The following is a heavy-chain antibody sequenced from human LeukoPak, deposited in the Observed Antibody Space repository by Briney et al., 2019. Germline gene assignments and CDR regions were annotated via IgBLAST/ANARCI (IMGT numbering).Heavy chain of an antibody. CDR3: ARGKGYYYDSSGYFGFDY. CDR1: GGSFIGYY. Sequence: SETLSLTCAVYGGSFIGYYWSWIRQPPGKGLEWIGEINHSGSTNYNPSLKSRVTISVDTSKNQFSLKPSSVTAADTAVYYCARGKGYYYDSSGYFGFDYWGQGTLVTVSS. V-gene: IGHV4-34*01. J-gene: IGHJ4*02. CDR2: INHSGST. D-gene: IGHD3-22*01.